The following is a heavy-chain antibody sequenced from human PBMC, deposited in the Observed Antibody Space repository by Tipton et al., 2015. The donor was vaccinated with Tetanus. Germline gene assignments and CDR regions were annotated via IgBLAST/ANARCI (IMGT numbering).Heavy chain of an antibody. CDR3: ARDPYYNGGGYFDY. D-gene: IGHD3-10*01. Sequence: TLSLTCTVSGGSVSSGSYYWSGIGQRPGKGLEWIGYMFYGGSPKYNPSLKSRVTILVDKSKNQLSLKLRSVTAADTAVYFCARDPYYNGGGYFDYWGQGTLVTVSS. V-gene: IGHV4-61*01. CDR1: GGSVSSGSYY. J-gene: IGHJ4*02. CDR2: MFYGGSP.